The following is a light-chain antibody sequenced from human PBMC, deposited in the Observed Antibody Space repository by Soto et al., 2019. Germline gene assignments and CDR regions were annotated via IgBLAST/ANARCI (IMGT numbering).Light chain of an antibody. Sequence: QSALTQPPSASGSPGQSVTISCTGTSGDVGRYNSVSWYQQHPGKAPKLMIFEVNKRPSGVPDRFSGSKSGNTASLTVSGLQAEDKADYYCSSSANSDNYVFGTGTKLTVL. CDR2: EVN. V-gene: IGLV2-8*01. J-gene: IGLJ1*01. CDR1: SGDVGRYNS. CDR3: SSSANSDNYV.